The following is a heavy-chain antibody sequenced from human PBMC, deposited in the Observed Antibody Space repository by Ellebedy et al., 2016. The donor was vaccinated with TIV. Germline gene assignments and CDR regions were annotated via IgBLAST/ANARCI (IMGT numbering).Heavy chain of an antibody. CDR3: ARDLLYYDSSGYPRGADAFDS. D-gene: IGHD3-22*01. V-gene: IGHV3-11*01. CDR1: GFTFSDYY. CDR2: ISSSGSTI. Sequence: GESLKISXAASGFTFSDYYMSWIRQAPGKGLEWVSYISSSGSTIYYADSVKGRFTISRDNAKNSLYLQMNSLRAEDTAVYYCARDLLYYDSSGYPRGADAFDSWGQGTMVTVSS. J-gene: IGHJ3*02.